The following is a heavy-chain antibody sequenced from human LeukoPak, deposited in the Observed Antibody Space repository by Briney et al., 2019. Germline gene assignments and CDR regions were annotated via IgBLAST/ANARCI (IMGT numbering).Heavy chain of an antibody. J-gene: IGHJ4*02. CDR2: LNNSSSYI. CDR3: ARDSLFYCGGDCYSFDY. V-gene: IGHV3-21*01. CDR1: GFPFRSYC. D-gene: IGHD2-21*02. Sequence: GSLRLFWSASGFPFRSYCNNWGRQAPGEGVGGVSFLNNSSSYIYYADSVKGRFTISRDNAKNSLYLQMNSLRAEDTAVYYCARDSLFYCGGDCYSFDYWGQGTLVTVSS.